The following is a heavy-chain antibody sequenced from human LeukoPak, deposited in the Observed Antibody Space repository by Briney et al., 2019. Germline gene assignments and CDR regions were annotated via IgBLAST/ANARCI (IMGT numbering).Heavy chain of an antibody. CDR3: TGDRTIAAAGAKD. D-gene: IGHD6-13*01. J-gene: IGHJ4*02. Sequence: PSETLSLTCTVSDASISSSNYYWGWIRQPPGKGLEWIGSIYYSGSTYHNPSLKSRVTMSVDTSKKQFYLKLSSVTAADTAVYYCTGDRTIAAAGAKDWGQGTLVTVSS. CDR2: IYYSGST. CDR1: DASISSSNYY. V-gene: IGHV4-39*07.